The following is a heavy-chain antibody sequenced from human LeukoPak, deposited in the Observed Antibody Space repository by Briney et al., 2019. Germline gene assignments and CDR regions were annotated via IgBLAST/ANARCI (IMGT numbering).Heavy chain of an antibody. D-gene: IGHD3-9*01. J-gene: IGHJ4*02. V-gene: IGHV4-31*03. Sequence: KPSQTLSLTCTVSGGSISSSGYYWSWLRQHPGKGLEWIGYIYYSGTTYYNPSLKSRVTISVDTSKNQFSLKLFSVTAADTAVYYCARARNEILAGYYSFDYWGQGTLVTVSP. CDR2: IYYSGTT. CDR3: ARARNEILAGYYSFDY. CDR1: GGSISSSGYY.